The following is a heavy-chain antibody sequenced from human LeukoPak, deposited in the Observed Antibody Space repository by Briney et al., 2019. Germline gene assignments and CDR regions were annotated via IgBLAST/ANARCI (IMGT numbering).Heavy chain of an antibody. CDR3: TRERWGGYYAFDS. J-gene: IGHJ4*02. CDR2: ITTSGSST. CDR1: GFSFSDYY. D-gene: IGHD3-16*01. Sequence: GGSLRLSCAASGFSFSDYYMSWGRQAPGKGLEWISYITTSGSSTKYADSVKGRFTISRDNAKNSVVLQMNSLRAEDTAVYYCTRERWGGYYAFDSWGQGTLVSVSS. V-gene: IGHV3-11*01.